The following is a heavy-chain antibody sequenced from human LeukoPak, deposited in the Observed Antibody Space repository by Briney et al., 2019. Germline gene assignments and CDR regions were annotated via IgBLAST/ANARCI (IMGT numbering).Heavy chain of an antibody. CDR2: IYNSGNT. J-gene: IGHJ4*02. CDR3: ARGLVVAATPFDY. Sequence: SETLSLTCTVSGDSISIYYWSWIRQPPGKGLEWIGYIYNSGNTNYNPSLKSRVTISVDTSKNQFSLKLTSVTAADTAVYYCARGLVVAATPFDYWGQGTLVTVSS. D-gene: IGHD2-15*01. CDR1: GDSISIYY. V-gene: IGHV4-59*01.